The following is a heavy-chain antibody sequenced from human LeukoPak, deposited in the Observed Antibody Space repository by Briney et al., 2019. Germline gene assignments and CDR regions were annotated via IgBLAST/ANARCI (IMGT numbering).Heavy chain of an antibody. V-gene: IGHV1-18*01. CDR3: ASRFSPIAAAGHAFDI. CDR2: ISAYNGNT. CDR1: GYTFTSCG. D-gene: IGHD6-13*01. Sequence: GASVKVSCKASGYTFTSCGISWVRQAPGQGLEWMGWISAYNGNTNYAQKLQGRVTMTTDTSTSTAYMELRSLRSDDTAVYYCASRFSPIAAAGHAFDIWGQGTMVTVSS. J-gene: IGHJ3*02.